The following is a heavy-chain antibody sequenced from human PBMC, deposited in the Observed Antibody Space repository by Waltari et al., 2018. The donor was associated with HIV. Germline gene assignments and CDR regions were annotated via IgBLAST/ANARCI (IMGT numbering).Heavy chain of an antibody. CDR1: GYTFVSYW. D-gene: IGHD6-19*01. J-gene: IGHJ4*02. Sequence: EVQLVQSGAEVKKPGESLKISCKGSGYTFVSYWIGWVRQMPGTGLEWIGIIYPGDSDTRYSPSFEGQVAISADKSINTAYLQWRGLKASDTAIYYCARSQGGSSATFDFWGQGTLVTVSS. CDR2: IYPGDSDT. V-gene: IGHV5-51*01. CDR3: ARSQGGSSATFDF.